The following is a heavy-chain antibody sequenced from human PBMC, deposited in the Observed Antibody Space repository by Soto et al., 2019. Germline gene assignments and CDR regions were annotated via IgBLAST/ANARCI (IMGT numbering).Heavy chain of an antibody. CDR3: ARDYFSLNWNERDFSDCFDY. V-gene: IGHV1-18*04. Sequence: QIQLVQSGVEVKMPGASVKVSCKASGYTFTNYGISWVRQAPGQGLEWMGWISSYNGNTNYAQKLQGRLTLTTDTSTSTIYMERRILRSDDTAVYYCARDYFSLNWNERDFSDCFDYWGQGTLVTVSS. CDR1: GYTFTNYG. CDR2: ISSYNGNT. J-gene: IGHJ4*02. D-gene: IGHD1-1*01.